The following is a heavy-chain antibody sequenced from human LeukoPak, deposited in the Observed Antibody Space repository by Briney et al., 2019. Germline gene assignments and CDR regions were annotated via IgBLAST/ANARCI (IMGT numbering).Heavy chain of an antibody. CDR1: GGTFSSYA. CDR2: IIPIFGTA. CDR3: ARVSLPYYYDSSGSGPFDY. J-gene: IGHJ4*02. V-gene: IGHV1-69*13. Sequence: GASVKVSCKASGGTFSSYAISWVRQAPGQGLEWMGGIIPIFGTANYAQKFQGRVTITADESTSTAYMELSSLGSEDTAVYYCARVSLPYYYDSSGSGPFDYWGQGTLVTVSS. D-gene: IGHD3-22*01.